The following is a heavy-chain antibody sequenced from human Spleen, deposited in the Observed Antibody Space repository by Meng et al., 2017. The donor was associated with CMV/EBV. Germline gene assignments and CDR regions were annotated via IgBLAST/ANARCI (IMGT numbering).Heavy chain of an antibody. V-gene: IGHV4-39*01. J-gene: IGHJ4*02. Sequence: GSLRLSCTVSGGSISSSNYYWGWIRQPPGKGLEWIGSIYYSGTTYYYNPSLRSRVTISVDTSKNQISLNLSSVTAADTAVYYCARRGVTSYDLAYFWSQGTLVTVSS. CDR1: GGSISSSNYY. D-gene: IGHD2-21*02. CDR2: IYYSGTTY. CDR3: ARRGVTSYDLAYF.